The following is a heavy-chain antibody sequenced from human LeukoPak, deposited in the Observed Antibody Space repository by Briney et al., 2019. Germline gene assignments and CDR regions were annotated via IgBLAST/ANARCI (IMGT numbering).Heavy chain of an antibody. D-gene: IGHD3-3*01. J-gene: IGHJ5*02. CDR2: IYTSGST. CDR1: GGSISSYY. V-gene: IGHV4-4*08. CDR3: ARGCSDDFWSGYSNWFDP. Sequence: SETLSLTCTVSGGSISSYYWSWIRQPPGEGLEWIGRIYTSGSTNYNPSLKSRVTISVDTSKNQFSLKLSSVTAADTAVYYCARGCSDDFWSGYSNWFDPWXXXTLVXXSS.